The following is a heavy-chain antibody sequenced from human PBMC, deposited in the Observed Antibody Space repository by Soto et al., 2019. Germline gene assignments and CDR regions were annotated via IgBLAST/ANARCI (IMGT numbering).Heavy chain of an antibody. D-gene: IGHD6-13*01. J-gene: IGHJ4*02. Sequence: GGSLRLSCAASGFTFSSYAMRWVRQAPGKGLEWVSAISGSGDSTYYADSVKGRFTISRDNAKNTLYLQVNGLRAEDTAVYYCAREIATTGEYYFDYWGQGILVTVSS. CDR1: GFTFSSYA. CDR2: ISGSGDST. CDR3: AREIATTGEYYFDY. V-gene: IGHV3-23*01.